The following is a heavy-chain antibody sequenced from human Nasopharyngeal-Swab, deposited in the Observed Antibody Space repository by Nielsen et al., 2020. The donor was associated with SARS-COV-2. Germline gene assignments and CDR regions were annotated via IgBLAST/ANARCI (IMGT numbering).Heavy chain of an antibody. D-gene: IGHD4-17*01. Sequence: VIGKGLEWVSSISSSSSYIYYADSVKGRFTISRDNAKNSLYLQMNSLRAEDTAVYYCAREIGDTVTIDYWGQGTLVTVSS. CDR3: AREIGDTVTIDY. CDR2: ISSSSSYI. J-gene: IGHJ4*02. V-gene: IGHV3-21*01.